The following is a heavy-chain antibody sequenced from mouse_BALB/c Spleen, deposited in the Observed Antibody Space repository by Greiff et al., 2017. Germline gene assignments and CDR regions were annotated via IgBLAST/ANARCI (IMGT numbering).Heavy chain of an antibody. CDR2: INPGSGGT. J-gene: IGHJ4*01. CDR3: ASGDDYAMDY. Sequence: VQLLQSGGELVRPGTSVKVSCKASGYAFTNYLIEWVKQRPGQGLEWIGVINPGSGGTNYHEKFKGKATLTADKSSSTEYMQLSSLTSDDSAVLICASGDDYAMDYWGQGTSVTVSA. CDR1: GYAFTNYL. D-gene: IGHD2-3*01. V-gene: IGHV1-54*01.